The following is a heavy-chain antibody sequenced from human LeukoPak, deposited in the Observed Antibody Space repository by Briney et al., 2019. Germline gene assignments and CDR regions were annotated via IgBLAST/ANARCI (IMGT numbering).Heavy chain of an antibody. J-gene: IGHJ4*02. Sequence: GGSLRLSCAASGFTFSSYSMNWVRQAPGKGLEWVSYISGSSSTIYYADSVKGRFTISRDNAKNSLYLQMNSLRDEDTAVYYCARHSIAVAGTIHWGQGTLVTVSS. CDR1: GFTFSSYS. CDR3: ARHSIAVAGTIH. D-gene: IGHD6-19*01. CDR2: ISGSSSTI. V-gene: IGHV3-48*02.